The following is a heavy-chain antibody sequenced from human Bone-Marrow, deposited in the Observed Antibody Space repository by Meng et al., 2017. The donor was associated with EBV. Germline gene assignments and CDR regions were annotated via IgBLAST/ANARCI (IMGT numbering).Heavy chain of an antibody. Sequence: EXQLVEXXXGLVQPGXSLKLSXAASGFTFSGSAMHCVRQASGKGLEWVGRIRSKANSYATAYAASVKGRFTISRDDSKNTAYLQMNSLKTEDTAVYYCRGYYGSGSYYPKDYWGQGTLVTVSS. V-gene: IGHV3-73*02. CDR1: GFTFSGSA. D-gene: IGHD3-10*01. J-gene: IGHJ4*02. CDR3: RGYYGSGSYYPKDY. CDR2: IRSKANSYAT.